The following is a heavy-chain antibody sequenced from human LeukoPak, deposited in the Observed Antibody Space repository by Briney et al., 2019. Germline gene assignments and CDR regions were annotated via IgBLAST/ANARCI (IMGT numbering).Heavy chain of an antibody. CDR3: ARDPHSSGLGYFDY. Sequence: GGSLRLSCAASGFTFSSYAMHWVRQAPGKGLEWVAVISYGGSNKYYADSVKGRFTISRDNSKNTLYLQMNSLRAEDTAVYYCARDPHSSGLGYFDYWGQGTLVTVSS. J-gene: IGHJ4*02. CDR2: ISYGGSNK. V-gene: IGHV3-30*04. CDR1: GFTFSSYA. D-gene: IGHD6-19*01.